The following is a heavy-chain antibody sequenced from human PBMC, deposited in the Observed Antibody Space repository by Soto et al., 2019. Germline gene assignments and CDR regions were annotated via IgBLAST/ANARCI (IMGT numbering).Heavy chain of an antibody. CDR2: IYHSGST. CDR3: ARRGSSHAFDI. Sequence: PSETLSLTCAVSGGSISRGGYSWSWIRQPPGKGLEWIGYIYHSGSTYYNPSLKSRVTISVDRSKNQFSLKLSSVTAADTAVYYCARRGSSHAFDICGQGTMVTVSS. V-gene: IGHV4-30-2*01. D-gene: IGHD6-13*01. CDR1: GGSISRGGYS. J-gene: IGHJ3*02.